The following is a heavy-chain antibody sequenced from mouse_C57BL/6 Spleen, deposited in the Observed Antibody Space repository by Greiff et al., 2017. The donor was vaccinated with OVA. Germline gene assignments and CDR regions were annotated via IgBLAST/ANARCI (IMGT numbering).Heavy chain of an antibody. CDR1: GFSLTSYG. Sequence: VKLMESGPGLVQPSQSLSITCTVSGFSLTSYGVHWVRQSPGKGLAWLGVIWSGGSTDYNAAFISRLSISKDNSKSQVFFKMNSLQADDTAIYYCAREVTTRGFAYWGQGTLVTVSA. V-gene: IGHV2-2*01. CDR3: AREVTTRGFAY. J-gene: IGHJ3*01. D-gene: IGHD2-5*01. CDR2: IWSGGST.